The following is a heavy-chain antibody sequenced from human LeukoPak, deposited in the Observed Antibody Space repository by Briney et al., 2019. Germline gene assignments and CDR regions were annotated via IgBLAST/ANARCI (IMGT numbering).Heavy chain of an antibody. CDR2: IYSGGST. D-gene: IGHD3-22*01. J-gene: IGHJ3*02. CDR1: GFTISSNY. Sequence: GGSLRLSCAASGFTISSNYMSWVRHAPAKGLERVSVIYSGGSTYYADSVKGRFTISIANYKTTMYLQLNSLRAEDTAVYYCARDAVSGDAFDIWGQGTMVTVSS. V-gene: IGHV3-53*01. CDR3: ARDAVSGDAFDI.